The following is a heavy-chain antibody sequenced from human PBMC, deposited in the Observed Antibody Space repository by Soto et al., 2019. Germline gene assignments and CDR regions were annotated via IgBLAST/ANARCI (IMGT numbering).Heavy chain of an antibody. D-gene: IGHD3-10*01. J-gene: IGHJ5*02. CDR3: ARTSGPGNWFDP. CDR2: ISAYNGDR. Sequence: GASVKVSCKASGYTFTNYGISWVRQAPGQGLEWMGWISAYNGDRNYAQKLQGRVTMTTDTSTSTAYMELRSLRSDDTAMYYCARTSGPGNWFDPWGQGTLVTVSS. V-gene: IGHV1-18*01. CDR1: GYTFTNYG.